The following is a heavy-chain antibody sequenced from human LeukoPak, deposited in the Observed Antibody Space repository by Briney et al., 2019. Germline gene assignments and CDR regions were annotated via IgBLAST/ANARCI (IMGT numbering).Heavy chain of an antibody. J-gene: IGHJ4*02. D-gene: IGHD6-19*01. CDR1: GFTCHDYA. Sequence: SGGSLRLSCAASGFTCHDYAMHWVRQIPGKGQEWVSGISSNSIMVLYADSVKGRFTISRDNAKNSLYLQMNSLRGEDTAWYYCAKDSEQWLALDYWGQGTLVTVSS. CDR2: ISSNSIMV. V-gene: IGHV3-9*01. CDR3: AKDSEQWLALDY.